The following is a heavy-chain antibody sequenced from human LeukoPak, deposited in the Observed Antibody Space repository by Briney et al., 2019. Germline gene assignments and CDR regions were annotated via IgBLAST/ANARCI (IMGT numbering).Heavy chain of an antibody. CDR1: GFTFSSYA. V-gene: IGHV3-23*01. Sequence: PGGSLRLSCAASGFTFSSYAMNWVRQAPGKGLEWVSAISGSGGSTYYVDSVRGRFTISRDNSKNTLYLQMNSLRAEDTVLYYCAKSTYWGAGSFDLGGQGTRVSVS. D-gene: IGHD7-27*01. J-gene: IGHJ4*02. CDR2: ISGSGGST. CDR3: AKSTYWGAGSFDL.